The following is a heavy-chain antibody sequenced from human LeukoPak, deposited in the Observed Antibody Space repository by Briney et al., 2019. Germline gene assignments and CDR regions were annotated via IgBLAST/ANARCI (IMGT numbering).Heavy chain of an antibody. CDR1: GFTFSSYS. CDR2: ISSSSSYI. CDR3: AREGYSYGYSPLDY. V-gene: IGHV3-21*01. Sequence: PGGSLRLSCAASGFTFSSYSMNWVRQAPGKGLEWVSSISSSSSYIYYADSVKGRFTISRDNAKNSLYLQMNRLRAEDTAVYYCAREGYSYGYSPLDYWGQGTLVTVSS. D-gene: IGHD5-18*01. J-gene: IGHJ4*02.